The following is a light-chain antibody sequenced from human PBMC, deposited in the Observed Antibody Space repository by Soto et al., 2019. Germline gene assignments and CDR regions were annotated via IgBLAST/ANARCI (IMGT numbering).Light chain of an antibody. J-gene: IGKJ2*01. Sequence: EIVLTQSPGTLSLSPGVRATLSCRASQTVSSSYLAWSQQKPGQAPRPLIYGASNRATGVPDRFSGTGSGTDFTLTSSRLETEDFAVYYCHLYGTSPLFTFGQGTKLEIK. CDR1: QTVSSSY. V-gene: IGKV3-20*01. CDR2: GAS. CDR3: HLYGTSPLFT.